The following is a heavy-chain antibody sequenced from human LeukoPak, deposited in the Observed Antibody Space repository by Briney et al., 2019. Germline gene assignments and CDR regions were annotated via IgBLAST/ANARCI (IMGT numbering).Heavy chain of an antibody. J-gene: IGHJ4*02. CDR2: FYNSGHT. CDR3: ASRGVVRGISYYFDY. D-gene: IGHD3-10*02. Sequence: ASETLSLTCTVAGASIRDYYWSWIRQPPGKGLEWIGYFYNSGHTNYNPSLKSRVTILVDASKNQFSLQLSSVTAADTALYFCASRGVVRGISYYFDYWGQGPRSPSPQ. CDR1: GASIRDYY. V-gene: IGHV4-59*13.